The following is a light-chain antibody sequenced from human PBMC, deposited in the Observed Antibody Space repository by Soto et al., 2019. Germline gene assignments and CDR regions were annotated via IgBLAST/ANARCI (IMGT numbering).Light chain of an antibody. CDR2: EGS. CDR3: CSYAGSSTLL. CDR1: SSDVGGYNL. Sequence: QSALTQPASVSGSPGQSITISYTGTSSDVGGYNLVSWYQQHPGKTPKLMIYEGSKRPSGVSNRFSGSKSGNTASLTISGLQAEDEADYYCCSYAGSSTLLFGGGTKLTVL. J-gene: IGLJ2*01. V-gene: IGLV2-23*01.